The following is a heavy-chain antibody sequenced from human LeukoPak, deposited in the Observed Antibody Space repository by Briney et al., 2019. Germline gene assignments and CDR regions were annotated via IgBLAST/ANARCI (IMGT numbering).Heavy chain of an antibody. CDR2: IKSDGST. J-gene: IGHJ1*01. Sequence: GGSLRLSCAASGFTFSSYWMHWVRHAPGKGLVWVSRIKSDGSTNCADSVKGRFTISRDNAKNTLSLQMNSLRAEDTGVYYCARAPSEIGGYYPEYFRHWGQGTLVTVSS. CDR1: GFTFSSYW. V-gene: IGHV3-74*01. CDR3: ARAPSEIGGYYPEYFRH. D-gene: IGHD3-22*01.